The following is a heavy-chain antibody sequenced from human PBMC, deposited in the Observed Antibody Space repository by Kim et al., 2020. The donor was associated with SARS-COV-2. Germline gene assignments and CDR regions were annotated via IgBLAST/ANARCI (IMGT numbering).Heavy chain of an antibody. CDR2: ISAYNGNT. Sequence: ASVKVSCKASGYTFTSYGISWVRQAPGQGLEWMGWISAYNGNTNYAQKLQGRVTMTTDTSTSTAYMELRSLRSDDTAVYYCARDPGYDSSGYRIDYWGQGTLVTVSS. D-gene: IGHD3-22*01. CDR3: ARDPGYDSSGYRIDY. CDR1: GYTFTSYG. J-gene: IGHJ4*02. V-gene: IGHV1-18*01.